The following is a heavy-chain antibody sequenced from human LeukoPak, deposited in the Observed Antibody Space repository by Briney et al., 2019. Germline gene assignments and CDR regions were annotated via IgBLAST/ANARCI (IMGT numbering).Heavy chain of an antibody. V-gene: IGHV4-4*02. D-gene: IGHD1-26*01. Sequence: PSQTLSLTCAVSGGSISSPNWWTWVRQPPGKGLEWIGEIYRSGSTNYNPSLKSRVTMSVDKSKNQFSLKMTSVTAADTAVYYCARVRYSGSYYGHDAFDIWGQGTVVTVSS. J-gene: IGHJ3*02. CDR2: IYRSGST. CDR1: GGSISSPNW. CDR3: ARVRYSGSYYGHDAFDI.